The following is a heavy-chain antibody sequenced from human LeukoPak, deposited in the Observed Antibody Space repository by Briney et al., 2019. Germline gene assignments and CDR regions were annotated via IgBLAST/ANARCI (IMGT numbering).Heavy chain of an antibody. CDR3: ASNLSGSYYNWFDP. V-gene: IGHV4-61*01. D-gene: IGHD1-26*01. CDR1: GGSVSSGSYY. CDR2: IYYSGST. Sequence: PSETLSLTCTVSGGSVSSGSYYWSWIRQPLGKGLEWIGYIYYSGSTNYNPSLKSRVTISVDTSKNQFSLKLSSVTAADTAVYYCASNLSGSYYNWFDPWGQGTLVTVSS. J-gene: IGHJ5*02.